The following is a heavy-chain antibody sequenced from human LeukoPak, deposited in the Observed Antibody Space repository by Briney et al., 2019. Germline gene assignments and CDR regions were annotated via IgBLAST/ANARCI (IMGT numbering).Heavy chain of an antibody. V-gene: IGHV4-59*01. Sequence: SETLSLTCTVSGDSISGYYWSWIRQPPGKGLEWIGYIYYSGSTDYNPSLKSRVTMSVDTSKNQFSLKLSTVTAADTAVYFCAGRSRSGWYYDYWGQGTLVTVSS. CDR2: IYYSGST. D-gene: IGHD6-19*01. CDR1: GDSISGYY. CDR3: AGRSRSGWYYDY. J-gene: IGHJ4*02.